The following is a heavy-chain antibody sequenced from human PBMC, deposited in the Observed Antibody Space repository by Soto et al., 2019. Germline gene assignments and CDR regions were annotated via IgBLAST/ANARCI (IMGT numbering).Heavy chain of an antibody. CDR3: ARARDYDYHYSGMDV. V-gene: IGHV3-48*03. Sequence: GPLRLSCGASGFRSSRHEMKCVRQAPGKGLEWVSYISVVGSTKYYADSVKGRFTISRDNAKNSLYLQMKSLRAEDTAVYYCARARDYDYHYSGMDVWGQGTTVTVSS. D-gene: IGHD4-17*01. J-gene: IGHJ6*02. CDR1: GFRSSRHE. CDR2: ISVVGSTK.